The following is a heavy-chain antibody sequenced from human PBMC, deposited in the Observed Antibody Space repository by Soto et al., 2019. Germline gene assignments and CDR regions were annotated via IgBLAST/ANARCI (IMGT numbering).Heavy chain of an antibody. CDR1: GGSISSSYYY. CDR3: ARQSRSGSYPFDI. Sequence: QLQLQESGPGLVKPSETLSLTCTVSGGSISSSYYYWGWIRQPPGKGLEWIGSIYYSGNTYYNPSLKSRITMSVDTSNNQFSLKLSSVTAADTAVYYCARQSRSGSYPFDIWGQGTMVTVSS. V-gene: IGHV4-39*01. D-gene: IGHD3-10*01. CDR2: IYYSGNT. J-gene: IGHJ3*02.